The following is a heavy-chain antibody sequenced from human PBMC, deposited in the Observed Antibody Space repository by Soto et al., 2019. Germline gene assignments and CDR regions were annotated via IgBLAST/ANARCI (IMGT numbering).Heavy chain of an antibody. CDR1: GFTFSSYW. D-gene: IGHD2-15*01. J-gene: IGHJ5*02. V-gene: IGHV3-7*03. Sequence: GGSLRLSCAASGFTFSSYWMSWVRQAPGKGLEWVANIKQDGSEKYYVDSVKGRFTISRDNSKNTLYLQMNRLKAEDTAVYYSAKVRAYAVVVPRFDPWGQGTLVPVSP. CDR2: IKQDGSEK. CDR3: AKVRAYAVVVPRFDP.